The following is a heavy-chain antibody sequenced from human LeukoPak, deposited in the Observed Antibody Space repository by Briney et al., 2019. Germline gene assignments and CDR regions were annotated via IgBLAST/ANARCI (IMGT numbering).Heavy chain of an antibody. CDR2: IYYSGST. CDR1: GGSISSYY. CDR3: AGHRNYEYYDILTGYYPTSGYYYMDV. D-gene: IGHD3-9*01. V-gene: IGHV4-59*08. J-gene: IGHJ6*03. Sequence: PSETLSLTCTVSGGSISSYYWSWIRQPPGKGLEWIGYIYYSGSTNYNPSLKSRVTISVDTSKNQFSLKLSSVTAADTAVYYCAGHRNYEYYDILTGYYPTSGYYYMDVWGKGTTVTVSS.